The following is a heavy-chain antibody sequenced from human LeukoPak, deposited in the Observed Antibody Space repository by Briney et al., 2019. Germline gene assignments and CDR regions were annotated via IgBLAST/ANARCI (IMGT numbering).Heavy chain of an antibody. J-gene: IGHJ4*02. V-gene: IGHV3-21*01. D-gene: IGHD3-22*01. CDR3: ARRVIVVGLDY. CDR1: GFTFSSDG. CDR2: ISSTSGYI. Sequence: PGGSLRLSCAASGFTFSSDGMNWVRQAPGKGVEWVSSISSTSGYIYYADSVKGRFTISRDNAKNSLHLQMNSLRAEDTAVYYCARRVIVVGLDYWGQGTLVTVSS.